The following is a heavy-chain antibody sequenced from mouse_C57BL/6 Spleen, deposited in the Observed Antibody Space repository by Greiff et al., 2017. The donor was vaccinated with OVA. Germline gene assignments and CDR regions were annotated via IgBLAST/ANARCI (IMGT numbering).Heavy chain of an antibody. J-gene: IGHJ2*01. CDR3: ARSDLDY. Sequence: VQLQQPGAELVKPGASVKLSCKASGYTFTSYWMQWVKQRPGQGLEWIGEIDPSDSYTNYNQKFKGKATLTVDTSFSTAYMQLSSLTSEDSAVYYCARSDLDYWGQGTTLTVSS. CDR2: IDPSDSYT. V-gene: IGHV1-50*01. CDR1: GYTFTSYW.